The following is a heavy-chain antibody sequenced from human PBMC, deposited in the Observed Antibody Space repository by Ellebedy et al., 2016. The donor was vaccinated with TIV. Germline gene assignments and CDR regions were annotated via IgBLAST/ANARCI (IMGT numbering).Heavy chain of an antibody. CDR2: IRYTSI. CDR3: AGGGGCFVYYCYNTNC. D-gene: IGHD3-22*01. J-gene: IGHJ4*02. Sequence: GESLKISCAASGAIXXPYPXXFLRXXPGKVXXLVSFIRYTSIYYADAVECRFTISRDNAKNSLYLQMNTLRAEDTAVYYCAGGGGCFVYYCYNTNCWGQGTRVTVSS. CDR1: GAIXXPYP. V-gene: IGHV3-69-1*01.